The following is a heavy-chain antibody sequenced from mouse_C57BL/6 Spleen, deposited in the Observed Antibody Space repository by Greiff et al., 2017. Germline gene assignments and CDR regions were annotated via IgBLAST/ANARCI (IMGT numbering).Heavy chain of an antibody. CDR3: TTFYYYGSSPFAY. CDR2: IDPEDGDT. V-gene: IGHV14-1*01. Sequence: EVKLQESGAELVRPGASVKLSCTASGFNIKDYYMHWVKQRPEQGLEWIGRIDPEDGDTEYAPKVQGKATMTADTSSNTAYLQLSSLTSEDTAVYYCTTFYYYGSSPFAYWGQGTLVTVSA. J-gene: IGHJ3*01. D-gene: IGHD1-1*01. CDR1: GFNIKDYY.